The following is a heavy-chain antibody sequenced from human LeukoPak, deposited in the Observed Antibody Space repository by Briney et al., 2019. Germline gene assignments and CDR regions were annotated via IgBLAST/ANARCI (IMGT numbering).Heavy chain of an antibody. CDR1: GFTFSSYW. CDR2: IKQDGSEK. J-gene: IGHJ3*02. Sequence: GGSLGLSCAASGFTFSSYWMSWVRQAPGKGLEWVANIKQDGSEKYYVDSVKGRFTISRDNAKNALYLQMNSPRAEDTAVYYCARERGKLGYCSSTSCYGAFDIWGQGTMVTVSS. V-gene: IGHV3-7*01. CDR3: ARERGKLGYCSSTSCYGAFDI. D-gene: IGHD2-2*01.